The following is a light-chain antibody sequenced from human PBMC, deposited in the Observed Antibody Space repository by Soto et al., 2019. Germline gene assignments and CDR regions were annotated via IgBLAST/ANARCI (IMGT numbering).Light chain of an antibody. CDR1: QAIKSA. Sequence: AIQMTQSPPSLSASVGDRVTITCRASQAIKSALAWYQQKPGKAPKLLIYAASSLQSGVPSRFRGSGAGTDFTLTISSRQLEDFATYYCLQDYNYPRTFGQGTDLEI. J-gene: IGKJ2*01. CDR2: AAS. CDR3: LQDYNYPRT. V-gene: IGKV1-6*01.